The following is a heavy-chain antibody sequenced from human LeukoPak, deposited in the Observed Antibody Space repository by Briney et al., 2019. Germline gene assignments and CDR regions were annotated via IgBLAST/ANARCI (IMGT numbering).Heavy chain of an antibody. J-gene: IGHJ4*02. D-gene: IGHD2-21*02. CDR3: AKEAIVVVTAIPIY. CDR1: GFTFSTYS. Sequence: GGSLRLSCAASGFTFSTYSMNWVRQAPGKGLEWVSAISGSGGSTYYADSVKGRFTISRDNSKNTLYLQMNSLRAEDTAVYYCAKEAIVVVTAIPIYWGQGTLVTVSS. CDR2: ISGSGGST. V-gene: IGHV3-23*01.